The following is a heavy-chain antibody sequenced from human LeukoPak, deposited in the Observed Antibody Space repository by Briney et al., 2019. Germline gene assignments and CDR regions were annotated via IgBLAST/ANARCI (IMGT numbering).Heavy chain of an antibody. CDR2: INHSGST. CDR3: ARVPGGSSSWHNDVDY. J-gene: IGHJ4*02. CDR1: GGSFSGYY. V-gene: IGHV4-34*01. Sequence: SETLSLTCAVYGGSFSGYYWSWIRQPPGKGLEWNGEINHSGSTNYNPSLKSRVTISVDTSKNQFSLKLSSVTAADTAVYYCARVPGGSSSWHNDVDYWGQGTLVTVSS. D-gene: IGHD6-13*01.